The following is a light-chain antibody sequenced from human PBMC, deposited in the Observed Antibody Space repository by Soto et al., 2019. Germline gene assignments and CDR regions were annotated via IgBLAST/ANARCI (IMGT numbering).Light chain of an antibody. CDR3: MIWHSSGVI. CDR1: SGIDVGAYW. CDR2: FKSDSDK. J-gene: IGLJ2*01. Sequence: QSVLTQPSSLSASPGASATLPCTLRSGIDVGAYWIYWYQQKPGSPPQFLLRFKSDSDKQQGSGVPSRFSGSKDASANAGVLLISGLQSEDEADYYCMIWHSSGVIFGGGTKVTVL. V-gene: IGLV5-45*03.